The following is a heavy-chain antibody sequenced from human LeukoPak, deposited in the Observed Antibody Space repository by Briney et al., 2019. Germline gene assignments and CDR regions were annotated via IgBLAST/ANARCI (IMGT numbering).Heavy chain of an antibody. V-gene: IGHV1-18*01. CDR2: ISAQHGQT. J-gene: IGHJ4*02. Sequence: VASVKVSCKTSGYSENFYGITWVRQVAGQGLEWMGWISAQHGQTEYAPNSQDRVTMTTDTYTNTAYMELRSLRSDDTAVYYCAGSLGYCTSNVCYLKYWGQGTLVTVSS. CDR3: AGSLGYCTSNVCYLKY. D-gene: IGHD2-8*01. CDR1: GYSENFYG.